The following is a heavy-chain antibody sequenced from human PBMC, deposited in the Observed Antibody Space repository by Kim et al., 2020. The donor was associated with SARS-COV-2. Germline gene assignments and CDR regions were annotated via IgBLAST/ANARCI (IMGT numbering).Heavy chain of an antibody. CDR2: IRSKAYGGTT. D-gene: IGHD1-26*01. CDR1: GFTFGDYA. V-gene: IGHV3-49*03. Sequence: GGSLRLSCTASGFTFGDYAMSWFRQAPGKGLEWVGFIRSKAYGGTTEYAASVKGRFTISRDDSKSIAYLQMNSLKTEDTAVYYCTRDLSRWELLRSDYWGQGTLVTVSS. CDR3: TRDLSRWELLRSDY. J-gene: IGHJ4*02.